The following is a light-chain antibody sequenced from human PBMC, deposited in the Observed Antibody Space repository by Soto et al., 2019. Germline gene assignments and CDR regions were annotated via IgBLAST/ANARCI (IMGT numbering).Light chain of an antibody. CDR3: QSYDSSLSGWV. V-gene: IGLV1-40*01. Sequence: QSVLTQPPSVSGAPGQRVTISCTGSSSNIGAGFHVHWYQQLPGTAPKLLVYGNSNRPSGVPDRFSGSRSGTSASLAISGRQAEDEADYYCQSYDSSLSGWVFGGGTKLTVL. CDR2: GNS. J-gene: IGLJ3*02. CDR1: SSNIGAGFH.